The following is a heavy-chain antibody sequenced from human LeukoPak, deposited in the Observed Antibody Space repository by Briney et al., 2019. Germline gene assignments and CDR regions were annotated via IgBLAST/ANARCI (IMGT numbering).Heavy chain of an antibody. J-gene: IGHJ4*02. CDR3: AKDRRIVVVTAMDY. V-gene: IGHV3-33*06. CDR1: GFTFSSYA. Sequence: GGSLRLSCAASGFTFSSYAMSWVRQAPGKGLEWVAAIWYDGSNKYYADSVKGRFTISRDNSKKTLYLQMNSLRAEDTAVYYCAKDRRIVVVTAMDYWGQGTLVTVSS. CDR2: IWYDGSNK. D-gene: IGHD2-21*02.